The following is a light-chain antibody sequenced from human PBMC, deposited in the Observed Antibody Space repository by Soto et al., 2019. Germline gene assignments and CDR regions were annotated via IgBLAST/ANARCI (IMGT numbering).Light chain of an antibody. Sequence: DIQLTQSPPTLSASVGDRVTITCRASQSIRYYLAWYQQMPGKAPKLLIYGASSLQSGVPSRFSGSGSGTEFTLTISSLQPDECATYFCQHHNSYSQTFGQGTKVEIK. J-gene: IGKJ1*01. CDR2: GAS. CDR1: QSIRYY. CDR3: QHHNSYSQT. V-gene: IGKV1-5*01.